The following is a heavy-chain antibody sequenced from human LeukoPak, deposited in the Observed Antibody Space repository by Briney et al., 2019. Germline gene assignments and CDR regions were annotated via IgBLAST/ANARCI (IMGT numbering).Heavy chain of an antibody. CDR2: IRYDGSNK. J-gene: IGHJ6*03. CDR3: AKVSGYYGSGSYGYYYYYYMDV. Sequence: GGSLRLSCVGSGFTFSSYSMHWVCQAPGKGLEWVAFIRYDGSNKYYADSVKGRFTISRDNSKNTLYLQMNSLRAEDTAVYYCAKVSGYYGSGSYGYYYYYYMDVWGKGTTVTISS. V-gene: IGHV3-30*02. D-gene: IGHD3-10*01. CDR1: GFTFSSYS.